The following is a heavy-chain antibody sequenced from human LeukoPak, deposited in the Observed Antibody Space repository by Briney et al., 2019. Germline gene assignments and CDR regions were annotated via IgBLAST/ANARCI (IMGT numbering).Heavy chain of an antibody. Sequence: SETLSLTCTVSGGSIRTYFWSWIREPAGKGLEWIGRIYDSGTNYNPSLKSLVTMSADTSKNQFSLKLSSVTAADTAVYFCAREVIIRGVTHFDYWGQGALVTVSS. CDR2: IYDSGT. D-gene: IGHD3-10*01. V-gene: IGHV4-4*07. CDR3: AREVIIRGVTHFDY. CDR1: GGSIRTYF. J-gene: IGHJ4*02.